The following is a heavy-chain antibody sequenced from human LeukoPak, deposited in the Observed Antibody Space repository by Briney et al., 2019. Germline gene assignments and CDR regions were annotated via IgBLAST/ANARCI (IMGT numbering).Heavy chain of an antibody. Sequence: PSETLSLTCTVSGGSISSYYWSWIRQPPGKGLEWIGYIYYSGSTNYNPSLKSRVTISVDTSKNQFSLKLSSVTAADTAVYYCARLYCSGGSCYSLSGNWFDPWGQGTLVTVSS. D-gene: IGHD2-15*01. J-gene: IGHJ5*02. CDR2: IYYSGST. V-gene: IGHV4-59*01. CDR1: GGSISSYY. CDR3: ARLYCSGGSCYSLSGNWFDP.